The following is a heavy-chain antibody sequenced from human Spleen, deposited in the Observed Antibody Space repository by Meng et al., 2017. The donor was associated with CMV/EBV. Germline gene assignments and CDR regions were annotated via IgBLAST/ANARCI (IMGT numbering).Heavy chain of an antibody. CDR3: ARGFSNSDSMPLDC. D-gene: IGHD6-6*01. V-gene: IGHV3-21*01. CDR1: GFNFNTYY. J-gene: IGHJ4*02. CDR2: ISSGSSYI. Sequence: GGSLRLSCAASGFNFNTYYMNWVRQAPGKGLEWVSSISSGSSYIFYADSVRGRFTISRDNDKNSLFLHMNSLRAEDTAVYYCARGFSNSDSMPLDCWGQGTLVTVSS.